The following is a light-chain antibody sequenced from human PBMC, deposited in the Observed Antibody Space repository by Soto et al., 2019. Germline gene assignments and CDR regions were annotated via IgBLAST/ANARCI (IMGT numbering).Light chain of an antibody. Sequence: DIPPTQSPSTLSSSVGERVTITCRASQTVNTWLAWYQHKPGKAPKLPIYHASVLETGVPSRSSGFSSGTEFTLTISSLQPDDFATYFCQQYNSYSPEGLTFGGGTKVDI. V-gene: IGKV1-5*01. J-gene: IGKJ4*01. CDR3: QQYNSYSPEGLT. CDR2: HAS. CDR1: QTVNTW.